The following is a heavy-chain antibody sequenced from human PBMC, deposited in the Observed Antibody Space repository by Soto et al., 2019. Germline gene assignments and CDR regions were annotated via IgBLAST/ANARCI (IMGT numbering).Heavy chain of an antibody. V-gene: IGHV1-3*01. J-gene: IGHJ4*02. CDR2: INAGNGNT. D-gene: IGHD3-10*01. CDR3: ARDLPPITVVRGGTFDY. CDR1: GYTFTSYA. Sequence: ASVKVSCKASGYTFTSYAMHWVRQAPGQRLEWMGWINAGNGNTKYSQKFQGRVTITRDTSASTAYMELSSLRSEDTAVYYCARDLPPITVVRGGTFDYWGQGTLVTVSS.